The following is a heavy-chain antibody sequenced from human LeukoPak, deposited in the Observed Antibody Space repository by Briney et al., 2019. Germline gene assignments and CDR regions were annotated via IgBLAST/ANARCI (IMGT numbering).Heavy chain of an antibody. CDR3: ASPGIYGMDV. J-gene: IGHJ6*01. Sequence: GESLKISCKGSGYIFTNYRIGWVRQMPGKGLEWMGIIYPGDSDIRYSPSFQGQVTISADKSISTAYLQWGSLKASDTAMYYCASPGIYGMDVWGQGTTVTVSS. CDR2: IYPGDSDI. V-gene: IGHV5-51*01. CDR1: GYIFTNYR.